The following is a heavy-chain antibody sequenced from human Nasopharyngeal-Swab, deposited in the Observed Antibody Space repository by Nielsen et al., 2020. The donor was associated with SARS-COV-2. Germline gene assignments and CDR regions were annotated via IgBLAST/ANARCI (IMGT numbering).Heavy chain of an antibody. D-gene: IGHD3-3*01. CDR3: ARLNYDFGGLYGVDV. J-gene: IGHJ6*02. CDR1: GCSISSHRYY. CDR2: IHYTGCT. Sequence: SETLSLTCTVSGCSISSHRYYWAWIRKPPGKGPEWIGLIHYTGCTHYNPSRRSRVPTSADTSKNQFSLELRSVSAADTGVYFCARLNYDFGGLYGVDVWGQGTTVTVSS. V-gene: IGHV4-39*01.